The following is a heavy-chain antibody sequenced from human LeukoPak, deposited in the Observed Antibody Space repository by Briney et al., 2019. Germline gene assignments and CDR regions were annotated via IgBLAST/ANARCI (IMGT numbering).Heavy chain of an antibody. D-gene: IGHD3-22*01. CDR2: ISAYNGNT. Sequence: GASVKVSCKASGYTFTSYGISWVRQAPGQGPEWMGWISAYNGNTNYAQKLQGRVTMTTDTSTSTAYMELRSLRSDDTAVYYCAGDLTPYDSSPGTHWGQGTLVTVSS. J-gene: IGHJ4*02. V-gene: IGHV1-18*01. CDR1: GYTFTSYG. CDR3: AGDLTPYDSSPGTH.